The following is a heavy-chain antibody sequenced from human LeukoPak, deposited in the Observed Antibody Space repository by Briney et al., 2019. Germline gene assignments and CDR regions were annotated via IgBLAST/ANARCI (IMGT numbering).Heavy chain of an antibody. CDR2: INPNSGGT. V-gene: IGHV1-2*02. CDR1: GYTFTGYY. D-gene: IGHD4/OR15-4a*01. CDR3: ARDLLTMVVNLPPDDAFDI. J-gene: IGHJ3*02. Sequence: RASVKVSCKASGYTFTGYYIHWVRPAPGQGLEWMGWINPNSGGTKYAQKFQGRVTMTRDTSITTAYMELSRLRSDDTAVYYCARDLLTMVVNLPPDDAFDIWGQGTMVTVSS.